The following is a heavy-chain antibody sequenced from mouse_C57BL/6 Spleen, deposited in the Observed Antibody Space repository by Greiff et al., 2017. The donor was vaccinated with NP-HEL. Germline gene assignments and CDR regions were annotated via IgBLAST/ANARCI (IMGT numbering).Heavy chain of an antibody. J-gene: IGHJ3*01. D-gene: IGHD1-1*01. CDR1: GYTFTSYW. CDR2: INPSNGGT. Sequence: VKLQQPGTELVKPGASVKLSCKASGYTFTSYWMHWVKQRPGQGLEWIGNINPSNGGTNYNEKFKSKAKLTVDKSSSTAYMQLSSLTSEDSAVYYCAREGDYYGSREAWFAYWGQGTLVTVSA. V-gene: IGHV1-53*01. CDR3: AREGDYYGSREAWFAY.